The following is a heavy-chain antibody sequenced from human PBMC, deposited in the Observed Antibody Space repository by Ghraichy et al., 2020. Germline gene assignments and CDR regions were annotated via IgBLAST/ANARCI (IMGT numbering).Heavy chain of an antibody. V-gene: IGHV1-58*01. Sequence: SVKVSCKASGFTFTSSAVQWVRQARGQRLEWIGWIVVGSGNTNYAQKFQERVTITRDMSTSTAYMELSSLRSEDTAVYYCAAAGRIVGARVAFDIWGQGTMVTVSS. CDR1: GFTFTSSA. CDR3: AAAGRIVGARVAFDI. CDR2: IVVGSGNT. J-gene: IGHJ3*02. D-gene: IGHD1-26*01.